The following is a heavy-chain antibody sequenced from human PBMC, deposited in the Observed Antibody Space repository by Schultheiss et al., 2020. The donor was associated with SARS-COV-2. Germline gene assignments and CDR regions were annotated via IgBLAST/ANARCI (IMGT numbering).Heavy chain of an antibody. Sequence: SQTLSLTCAISGDSVSSNSAAWNWIRQSPSRGLEWLGRTYYGSKWYTDYAVSVRSRITINPDTSKNQFSLQVNSVTPEDTAVYYCARGGWMNYYGSGDLGWFDPWGQGTLVTVSS. J-gene: IGHJ5*02. CDR2: TYYGSKWYT. CDR3: ARGGWMNYYGSGDLGWFDP. D-gene: IGHD3-10*01. V-gene: IGHV6-1*01. CDR1: GDSVSSNSAA.